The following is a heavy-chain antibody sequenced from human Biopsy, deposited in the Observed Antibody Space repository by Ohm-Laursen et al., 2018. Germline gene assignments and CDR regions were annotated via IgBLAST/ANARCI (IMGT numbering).Heavy chain of an antibody. CDR3: AGAGGHSF. CDR1: EFYVDRNH. D-gene: IGHD3-16*01. J-gene: IGHJ4*02. Sequence: GSLRLSCAASEFYVDRNHMNWVRQAPGKGLEWVSMIHGSGRTDYADSVKGRFAVSRDNSKDTVYLQMNALRVDDTAMYYCAGAGGHSFWGQGALVTVSS. CDR2: IHGSGRT. V-gene: IGHV3-66*01.